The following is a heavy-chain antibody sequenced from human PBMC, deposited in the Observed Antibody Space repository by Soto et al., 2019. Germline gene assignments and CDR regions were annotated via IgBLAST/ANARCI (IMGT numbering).Heavy chain of an antibody. J-gene: IGHJ3*02. D-gene: IGHD3-16*01. V-gene: IGHV3-23*01. CDR1: GFTLSSYA. CDR2: ISGSGGRT. CDR3: AKGGYYSLFDI. Sequence: LRLSCVAFGFTLSSYAMRWVRQTPGKGLEWVSGISGSGGRTYYADSVKGRFTISRDNSNNTLSLQMHILRVEDTAVYFCAKGGYYSLFDIWGQGTMVTVSS.